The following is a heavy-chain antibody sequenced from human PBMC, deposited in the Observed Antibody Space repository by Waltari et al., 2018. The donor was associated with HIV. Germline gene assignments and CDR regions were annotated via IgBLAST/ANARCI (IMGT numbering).Heavy chain of an antibody. CDR2: INPNSGGT. Sequence: QVHLVQSGAEVKKPGASVKVSCKASGYTFTGYYIHWVRQAPGQGLEWMGRINPNSGGTNYAQKFQGRVTMTRDTSISTAYMELSRLTSDDTAVYYCARVVASTQLPLLAYWGQGTLVTVSS. V-gene: IGHV1-2*06. J-gene: IGHJ4*02. D-gene: IGHD2-15*01. CDR3: ARVVASTQLPLLAY. CDR1: GYTFTGYY.